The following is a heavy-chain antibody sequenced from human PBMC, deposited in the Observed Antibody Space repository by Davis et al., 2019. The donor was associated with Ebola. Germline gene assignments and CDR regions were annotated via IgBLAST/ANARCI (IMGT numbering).Heavy chain of an antibody. CDR1: GLSISTHW. V-gene: IGHV3-74*01. D-gene: IGHD3-3*01. CDR2: IIGDGSGT. J-gene: IGHJ6*02. CDR3: ARVRGNVWSGYSGMDV. Sequence: GESLNTPCAAPGLSISTHWMPWVRQAPGTGRVWVPRIIGDGSGTYYADSVKGRLTISRDNAKHTLYLQMNSLRVEDTAVYYCARVRGNVWSGYSGMDVWGQGTTVTVSS.